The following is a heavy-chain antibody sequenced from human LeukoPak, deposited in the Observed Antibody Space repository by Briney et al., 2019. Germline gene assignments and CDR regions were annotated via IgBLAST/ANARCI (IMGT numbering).Heavy chain of an antibody. CDR3: ARGGYSYGYPVLYF. Sequence: PGGSLRLSCAASGFTFRSYALHWVRQAPGKGLEWVAVISNDGGNKYYADSVKGRFTISRDISKNTLYLQMKNLRAEDTAVYYCARGGYSYGYPVLYFWGQGTLVTVSS. CDR1: GFTFRSYA. V-gene: IGHV3-30*04. CDR2: ISNDGGNK. J-gene: IGHJ4*02. D-gene: IGHD5-18*01.